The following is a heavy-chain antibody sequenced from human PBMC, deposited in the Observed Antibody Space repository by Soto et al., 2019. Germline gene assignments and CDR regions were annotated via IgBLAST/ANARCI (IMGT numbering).Heavy chain of an antibody. CDR2: ISAYNGNT. Sequence: GASVKVSCKASGYTFTSYGISWVRQAPGQGLEWMGWISAYNGNTNYAQKLQGRVTMTTDTSTSTAYMELRSLRSDDTAAYYCARWPVYYYDSSGAGDGAFDIWGQGTMVTVSS. CDR3: ARWPVYYYDSSGAGDGAFDI. CDR1: GYTFTSYG. J-gene: IGHJ3*02. D-gene: IGHD3-22*01. V-gene: IGHV1-18*01.